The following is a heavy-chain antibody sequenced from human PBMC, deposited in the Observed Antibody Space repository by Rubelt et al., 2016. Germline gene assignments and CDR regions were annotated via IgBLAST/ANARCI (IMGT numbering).Heavy chain of an antibody. D-gene: IGHD2-15*01. J-gene: IGHJ4*02. V-gene: IGHV3-33*01. CDR2: IWYDGSNK. CDR3: AGLDVVVVAATVEDY. CDR1: GFTFSSYG. Sequence: GGVVQPGRSLRLSCAASGFTFSSYGMHWVRQAPGKGLEWVAVIWYDGSNKYYADSVKGRFTISSDNSKNTLYLQMNSLRAEDTAVYYCAGLDVVVVAATVEDYWGQGTLVTVSS.